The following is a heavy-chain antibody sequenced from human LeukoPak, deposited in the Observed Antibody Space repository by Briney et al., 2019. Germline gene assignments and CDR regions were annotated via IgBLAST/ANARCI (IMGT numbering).Heavy chain of an antibody. CDR3: ARDHVYSSSWYAHEYFQH. CDR2: INPSGGST. V-gene: IGHV1-46*01. J-gene: IGHJ1*01. CDR1: GYTFTSYY. Sequence: ASVKVSCKASGYTFTSYYMHWVRQAPGQGLEWMGIINPSGGSTSYAQKFQGRVTMTRDTSTSTVYMELSSLRSEDTAAYYCARDHVYSSSWYAHEYFQHWGQGTLVTVSS. D-gene: IGHD6-13*01.